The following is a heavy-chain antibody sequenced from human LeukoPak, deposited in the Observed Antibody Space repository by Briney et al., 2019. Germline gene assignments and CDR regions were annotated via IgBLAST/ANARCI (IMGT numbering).Heavy chain of an antibody. V-gene: IGHV4-59*12. CDR1: GGSISSYY. CDR3: AREDILTGYAVAPAPGRNDAFDI. Sequence: SETLSLTCTVSGGSISSYYWSWIRQPPGKGLEWIGYIYYSGSTNYNPSLKSRVTISVDTSKNQFSLKLSSVTAADTAVYYCAREDILTGYAVAPAPGRNDAFDIWGQGTMVTVSS. J-gene: IGHJ3*02. D-gene: IGHD3-9*01. CDR2: IYYSGST.